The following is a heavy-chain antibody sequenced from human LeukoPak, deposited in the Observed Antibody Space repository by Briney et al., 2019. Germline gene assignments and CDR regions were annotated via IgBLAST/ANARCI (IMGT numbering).Heavy chain of an antibody. J-gene: IGHJ4*02. CDR1: GSTFSSYA. CDR3: ARDQGATLVRGVTPYLDY. V-gene: IGHV3-30*04. Sequence: GGSLRLSCEASGSTFSSYAMHWVRQAPGKGLEWVSIISYDGSDEKSADSVKGRFTISRDNAKNMVYLQMNSLRAEDTAVYYCARDQGATLVRGVTPYLDYWGQGTLVSVSS. D-gene: IGHD3-10*01. CDR2: ISYDGSDE.